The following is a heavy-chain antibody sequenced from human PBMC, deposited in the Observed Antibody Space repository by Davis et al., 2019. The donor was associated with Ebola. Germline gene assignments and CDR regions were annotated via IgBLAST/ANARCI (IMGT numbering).Heavy chain of an antibody. CDR2: ISGSGGST. CDR3: ARDPTTEVGLYYYYYYGMDV. CDR1: GFTFSSYA. J-gene: IGHJ6*02. D-gene: IGHD4-23*01. Sequence: GGSLRLSCAASGFTFSSYAMSWVRQAPGKGLEWVSAISGSGGSTYYADSVKGRFTISRDNSKNTLYLQMNSLKTEDTAVYYCARDPTTEVGLYYYYYYGMDVWGQGTTVTVSS. V-gene: IGHV3-23*01.